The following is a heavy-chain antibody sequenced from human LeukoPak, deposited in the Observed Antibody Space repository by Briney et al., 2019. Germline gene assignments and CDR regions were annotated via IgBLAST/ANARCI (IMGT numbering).Heavy chain of an antibody. Sequence: SQTLSLTCTVSGGSISSGDYYWSWIRQPPGKGLEWIGYIYYSGSTYYNPSLKSRVTISVDTSKNQFSLKLSSVTAADTAVYYCARVVYDFATHWFDPWGQGTLVTVSS. V-gene: IGHV4-30-4*01. CDR2: IYYSGST. CDR1: GGSISSGDYY. CDR3: ARVVYDFATHWFDP. J-gene: IGHJ5*02. D-gene: IGHD3-3*01.